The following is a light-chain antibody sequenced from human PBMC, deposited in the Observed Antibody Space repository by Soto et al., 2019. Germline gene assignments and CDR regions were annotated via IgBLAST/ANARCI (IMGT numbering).Light chain of an antibody. J-gene: IGKJ4*01. V-gene: IGKV1-39*01. Sequence: DIQMTQSPSSLSASIGDRVTITCQASQHIRNYLYWYQQKPGKAPKLLIYGASSLQRGVPTRFSGGGSGTDFTLTIDSLQPEDFANYYCQQSFTSPLTFGGGTKVEI. CDR3: QQSFTSPLT. CDR1: QHIRNY. CDR2: GAS.